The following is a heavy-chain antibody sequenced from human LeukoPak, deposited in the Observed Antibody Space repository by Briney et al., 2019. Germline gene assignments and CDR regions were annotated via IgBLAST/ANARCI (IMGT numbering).Heavy chain of an antibody. Sequence: GGSLRLSCAASGFTVSSNYMSWVRQAPGKGLEWVSLIYSGGSTYYADSVKDRFTISRDNSKNTLYLQMNSLRAEDTAVYYCARVHSGWYTADYWGQGTLVTVSS. V-gene: IGHV3-53*01. D-gene: IGHD6-19*01. CDR2: IYSGGST. CDR3: ARVHSGWYTADY. J-gene: IGHJ4*02. CDR1: GFTVSSNY.